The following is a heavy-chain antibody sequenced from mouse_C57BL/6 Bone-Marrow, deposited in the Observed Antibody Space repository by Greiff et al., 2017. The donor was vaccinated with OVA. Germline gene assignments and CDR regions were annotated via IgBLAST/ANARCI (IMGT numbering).Heavy chain of an antibody. D-gene: IGHD2-2*01. CDR1: GFTFSDYY. V-gene: IGHV5-16*01. CDR2: INYDGSST. Sequence: EVQRVESEGGLVQPGSSMKLSCTASGFTFSDYYMAWVRQVPEKGLEWVANINYDGSSTYYLDSLKSRFIISRDNAKNILYLQMSSLKSEDTATYYCARERGMVRSYAMDYWGQGTSVNVSS. CDR3: ARERGMVRSYAMDY. J-gene: IGHJ4*01.